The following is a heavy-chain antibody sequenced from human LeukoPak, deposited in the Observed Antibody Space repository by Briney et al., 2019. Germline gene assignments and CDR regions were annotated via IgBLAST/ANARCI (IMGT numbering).Heavy chain of an antibody. V-gene: IGHV4-34*01. CDR2: VNHSGST. J-gene: IGHJ4*02. CDR1: GGSFSGYY. D-gene: IGHD1-26*01. CDR3: AFPSAYSGSYYAFDY. Sequence: PSETLSLTCAVYGGSFSGYYWSWIRQPPGKGLEWIGEVNHSGSTSYNPSLKSRVTISVDTSKNQFSLKLSSVTAADTAVYYCAFPSAYSGSYYAFDYWGQGTLVTVSS.